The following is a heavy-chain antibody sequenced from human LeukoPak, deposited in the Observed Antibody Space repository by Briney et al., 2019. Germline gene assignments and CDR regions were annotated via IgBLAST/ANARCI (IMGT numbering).Heavy chain of an antibody. CDR1: GFRLSNYN. Sequence: GGSLRLSCAASGFRLSNYNMNWVRQTPGKGLEWVSYISSSGSTIYYADSVKGRFTISRDNAKNSLYLQMNSLRAEDTAVYYCAREGRLLRGAAFDIWGQGTMVTVSS. V-gene: IGHV3-11*01. D-gene: IGHD1-26*01. J-gene: IGHJ3*02. CDR3: AREGRLLRGAAFDI. CDR2: ISSSGSTI.